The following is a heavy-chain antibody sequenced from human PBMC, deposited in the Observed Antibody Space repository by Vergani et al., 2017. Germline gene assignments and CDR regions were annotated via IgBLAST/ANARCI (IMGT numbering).Heavy chain of an antibody. V-gene: IGHV3-11*04. CDR3: AKKPGISTTRHYYAMDV. J-gene: IGHJ6*02. Sequence: LEESGGGSVKPGGSLRLSCAASGFKFSDHYMSWIRQAPGKGLEWVSHISPGASTVSYTDSVTGRFTVSRHNDNNSLTLNMTTLRVENTAVYYCAKKPGISTTRHYYAMDVWGQGTTVTVSS. CDR2: ISPGASTV. D-gene: IGHD1-1*01. CDR1: GFKFSDHY.